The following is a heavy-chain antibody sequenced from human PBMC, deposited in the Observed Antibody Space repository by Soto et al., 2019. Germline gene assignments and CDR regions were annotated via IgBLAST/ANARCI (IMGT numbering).Heavy chain of an antibody. CDR1: GGTFSSYA. J-gene: IGHJ6*02. CDR3: ARAISSGGSCYSCSFPDGMDV. Sequence: SVKVSCKASGGTFSSYAISWVRQAPGQGLEWMGGIIPIFGTANYAQKFQGRVTITADESTSTAYMELSSLRSEDTAVYYCARAISSGGSCYSCSFPDGMDVWGQGTTVTVSS. D-gene: IGHD2-15*01. CDR2: IIPIFGTA. V-gene: IGHV1-69*13.